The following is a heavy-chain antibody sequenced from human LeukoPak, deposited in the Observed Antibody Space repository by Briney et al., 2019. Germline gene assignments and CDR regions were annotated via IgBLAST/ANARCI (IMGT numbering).Heavy chain of an antibody. V-gene: IGHV1-8*01. J-gene: IGHJ6*03. CDR1: GYTFASYD. D-gene: IGHD6-13*01. Sequence: ASVKVSCKASGYTFASYDINWVRQATGQGLEWMGWMNPNSGNTGYAQKFQGRVTMTRNTSISTAYMELSSLRSEDTAVYYCARMVAAAGILTYYYMDVWGKGTTVTVSS. CDR2: MNPNSGNT. CDR3: ARMVAAAGILTYYYMDV.